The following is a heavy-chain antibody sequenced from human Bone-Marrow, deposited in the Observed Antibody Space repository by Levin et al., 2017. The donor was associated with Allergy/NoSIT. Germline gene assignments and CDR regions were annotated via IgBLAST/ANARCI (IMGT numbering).Heavy chain of an antibody. Sequence: PGGSLRLSCAASGFTFSSYSMNWVRQAPGKGLEWVSSISSSSSYIYYADSVKGRFTISRDNAKNSLYLQMNSLRAEDTAVYYCARDLPESYGMDVWGQGTTVTVSS. J-gene: IGHJ6*02. CDR2: ISSSSSYI. CDR3: ARDLPESYGMDV. CDR1: GFTFSSYS. V-gene: IGHV3-21*01.